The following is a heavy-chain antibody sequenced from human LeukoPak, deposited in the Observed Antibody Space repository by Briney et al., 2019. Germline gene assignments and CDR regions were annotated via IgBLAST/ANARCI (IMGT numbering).Heavy chain of an antibody. Sequence: GASVKVSCKASGYTFTGYFIHWVRQAPGQGLEWMGWINPNSGGTNYAQKFQGRVTMTRDTSISTAYMELSRLRSDDTAVYYCASGDGLVISFGIWSPSYQWDYWGQGTLVTVSS. CDR1: GYTFTGYF. V-gene: IGHV1-2*02. J-gene: IGHJ4*02. D-gene: IGHD3/OR15-3a*01. CDR2: INPNSGGT. CDR3: ASGDGLVISFGIWSPSYQWDY.